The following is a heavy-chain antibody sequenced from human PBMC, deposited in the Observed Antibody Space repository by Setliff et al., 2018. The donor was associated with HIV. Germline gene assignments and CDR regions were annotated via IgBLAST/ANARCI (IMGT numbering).Heavy chain of an antibody. J-gene: IGHJ3*01. V-gene: IGHV1-69*13. CDR2: VIPFLATA. Sequence: PRASVKVSCKASGGTFSGYTVNWVRQAPGQGLEWVGGVIPFLATANSAQTFQGRVRITADESSNTAFMELSSLRSDDTALYYCARQHISEAGLIVSLGPFDVWGQGTMVTVSS. CDR3: ARQHISEAGLIVSLGPFDV. D-gene: IGHD6-19*01. CDR1: GGTFSGYT.